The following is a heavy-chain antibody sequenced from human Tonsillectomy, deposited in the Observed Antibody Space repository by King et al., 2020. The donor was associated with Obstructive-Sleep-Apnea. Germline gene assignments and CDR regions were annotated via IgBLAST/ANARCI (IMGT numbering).Heavy chain of an antibody. V-gene: IGHV4-59*12. CDR3: ARESSGYYYGLDY. Sequence: QLQESGPGLVKPSETLSLTCTVSGGSISSYYWSWIRQPPGKGLEWIGYIYYSGSTDYNPSLKSRVTISVDTSKNHFSLKLSSVTAADTAVYYCARESSGYYYGLDYWGRGTLVTVSS. D-gene: IGHD3-22*01. CDR1: GGSISSYY. J-gene: IGHJ4*02. CDR2: IYYSGST.